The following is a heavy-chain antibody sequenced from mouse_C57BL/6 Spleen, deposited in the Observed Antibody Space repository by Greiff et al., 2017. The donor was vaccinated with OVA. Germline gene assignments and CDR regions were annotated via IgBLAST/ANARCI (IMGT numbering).Heavy chain of an antibody. D-gene: IGHD2-4*01. J-gene: IGHJ3*01. V-gene: IGHV1-80*01. CDR1: GYAFSSYW. CDR2: IYPGDGDT. Sequence: QVQLKESGAELVKPGASVKISCKASGYAFSSYWMNWVKQRPGKGLEWIGQIYPGDGDTNYNGKFKGKATLTADKSSSTAYMQLSSLTSEDSAVYFCARFPYDYDPAWFAYWGQGTLVTVSA. CDR3: ARFPYDYDPAWFAY.